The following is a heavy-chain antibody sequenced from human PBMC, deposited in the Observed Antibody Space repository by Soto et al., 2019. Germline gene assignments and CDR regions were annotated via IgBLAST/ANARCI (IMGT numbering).Heavy chain of an antibody. Sequence: PGGSLRLSCAASGFHFGPFWMHWVRQAPGKGLEWVGRIKSKNDGETTDYAASVKGRFSISRDDSRSIAYLQMNSLKTEDTAVYYCTRPRDRTDWPDAFDIWGQGTKVTVSS. V-gene: IGHV3-15*07. CDR2: IKSKNDGETT. CDR3: TRPRDRTDWPDAFDI. CDR1: GFHFGPFW. D-gene: IGHD3-9*01. J-gene: IGHJ3*02.